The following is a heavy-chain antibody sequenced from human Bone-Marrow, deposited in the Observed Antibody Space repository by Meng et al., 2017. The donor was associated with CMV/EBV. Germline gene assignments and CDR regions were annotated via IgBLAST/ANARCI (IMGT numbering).Heavy chain of an antibody. CDR1: GYTFTGYY. CDR2: INPNSGGT. V-gene: IGHV1-2*02. J-gene: IGHJ4*02. D-gene: IGHD2-2*01. Sequence: ASVKVSCKASGYTFTGYYMHWVRQAPGQGLEWMGWINPNSGGTNYAQKFQGRVTMTRDTSISTAYMELSRLRSDDTAVYYCAREWDCRSTSCDDYRGQGTLVTVSS. CDR3: AREWDCRSTSCDDY.